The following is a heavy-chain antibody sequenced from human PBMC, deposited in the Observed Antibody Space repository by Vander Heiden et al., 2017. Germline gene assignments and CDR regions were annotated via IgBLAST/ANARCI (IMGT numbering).Heavy chain of an antibody. CDR2: IKQDGSEK. Sequence: EVQLVESGGGLVQPGGSQRLSCAASGFTFSSYWMIWVRQAPGKGLEWVANIKQDGSEKYYVDSVKGRFTISRDNAKNSLYLQMNSLRAEDTAVYYCARGGSGWILRQFHFDYWGQGTLVTVSS. D-gene: IGHD6-19*01. CDR3: ARGGSGWILRQFHFDY. J-gene: IGHJ4*02. CDR1: GFTFSSYW. V-gene: IGHV3-7*01.